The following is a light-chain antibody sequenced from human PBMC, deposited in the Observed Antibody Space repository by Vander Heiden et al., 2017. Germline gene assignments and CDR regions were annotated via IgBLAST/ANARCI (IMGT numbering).Light chain of an antibody. CDR3: QQDDSTRRT. CDR1: QSVLYSSNNKNY. J-gene: IGKJ1*01. V-gene: IGKV4-1*01. CDR2: WAS. Sequence: DIVMTQSPDSLAVSLGERATINCKSSQSVLYSSNNKNYLAWYQQKPGQPPKLLIYWASTRESGVPDRFSGSASGTDFTLTISILHAEDVAVYYCQQDDSTRRTFGQGTKVEIK.